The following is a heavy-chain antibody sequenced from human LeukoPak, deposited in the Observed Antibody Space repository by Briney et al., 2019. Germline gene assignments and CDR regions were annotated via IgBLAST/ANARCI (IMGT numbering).Heavy chain of an antibody. CDR3: ARAGVTGYSSSWYGGGTNY. CDR1: GFTFSSYE. Sequence: GGSLRLSCAASGFTFSSYEMNWVRQAPGKGLEWVSYISSSGSTIYYADSVKGRFTISRDNAKNSLYLQMNSLRAEDTAVYYCARAGVTGYSSSWYGGGTNYWGQGTLVTVSS. J-gene: IGHJ4*02. V-gene: IGHV3-48*03. CDR2: ISSSGSTI. D-gene: IGHD6-13*01.